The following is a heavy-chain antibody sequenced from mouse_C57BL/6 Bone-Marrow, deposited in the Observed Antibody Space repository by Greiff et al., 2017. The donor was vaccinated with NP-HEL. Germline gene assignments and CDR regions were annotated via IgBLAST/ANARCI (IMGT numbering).Heavy chain of an antibody. V-gene: IGHV1-5*01. CDR3: TREGGSGERRAFDY. D-gene: IGHD2-12*01. CDR1: GYTFTSYW. CDR2: IYPGNSDT. J-gene: IGHJ2*01. Sequence: EVQLQQSGTVLARPGASVKMSCKTSGYTFTSYWMHWVKQRPGQGLEWIGAIYPGNSDTSYNQKFKGKAKLTAVTSASTAYMELSSLTNEDSAVYYCTREGGSGERRAFDYWGQGTTLTVSS.